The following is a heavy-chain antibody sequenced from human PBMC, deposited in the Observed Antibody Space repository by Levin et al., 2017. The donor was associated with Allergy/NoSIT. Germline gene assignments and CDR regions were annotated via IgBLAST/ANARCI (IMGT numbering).Heavy chain of an antibody. CDR1: GYTFTNFG. Sequence: PGGSLRLSCKASGYTFTNFGITWVRQAPGQGLEWMGWISAYDGNTNYAQKLQGRVTMTTDTSTSTAYMELTSLRSDDTAVYYCARVLKGGEGGDYWGQGTLVTVSS. J-gene: IGHJ4*02. V-gene: IGHV1-18*01. CDR3: ARVLKGGEGGDY. D-gene: IGHD3-16*01. CDR2: ISAYDGNT.